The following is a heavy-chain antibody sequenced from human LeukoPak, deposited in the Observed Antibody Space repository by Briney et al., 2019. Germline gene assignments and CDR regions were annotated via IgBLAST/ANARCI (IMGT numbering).Heavy chain of an antibody. CDR2: IRGYNGQT. J-gene: IGHJ4*02. V-gene: IGHV1-18*01. CDR1: GYTFRSYD. D-gene: IGHD1-14*01. CDR3: ARQPSGTIYFDY. Sequence: GASVKVSCKTAGYTFRSYDMTWVRQAPGQGLEWMGWIRGYNGQTNYAQKFQGRVTLTTDTSTNTAYMELRSLGSDDTAVYFCARQPSGTIYFDYWGQGTLVTVSS.